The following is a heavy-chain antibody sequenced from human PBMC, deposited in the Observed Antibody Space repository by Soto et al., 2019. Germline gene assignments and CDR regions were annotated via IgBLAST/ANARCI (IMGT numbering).Heavy chain of an antibody. Sequence: SETLSLTCAVSGGSIGGVGYSWSWIRQPPGGGLEWIGYMYHSGTFLKSPSLKTRLTMSLDMSKNQFSLTLNSMTAADTAVYYCARAQFYSGSGNYNNLMFDARGQGIQVTVSS. V-gene: IGHV4-30-2*01. CDR2: MYHSGTF. CDR1: GGSIGGVGYS. J-gene: IGHJ5*02. D-gene: IGHD3-10*01. CDR3: ARAQFYSGSGNYNNLMFDA.